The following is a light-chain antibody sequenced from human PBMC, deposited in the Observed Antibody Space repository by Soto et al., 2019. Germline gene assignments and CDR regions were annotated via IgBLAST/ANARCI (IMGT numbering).Light chain of an antibody. J-gene: IGLJ3*02. Sequence: QSVLTQPPSVSGAPGQRVTISCTGSSSNIGAGYDVHWYQQLPGTAPKLLIYGNSNRPSGVPDRFSGSKSGTSASLAITGLQAEDAADYYCQSYDSSLSGWVFCGGTKLTVL. V-gene: IGLV1-40*01. CDR2: GNS. CDR3: QSYDSSLSGWV. CDR1: SSNIGAGYD.